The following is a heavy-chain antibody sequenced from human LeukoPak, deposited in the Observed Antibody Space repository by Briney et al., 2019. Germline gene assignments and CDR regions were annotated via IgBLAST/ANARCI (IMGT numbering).Heavy chain of an antibody. V-gene: IGHV3-74*01. Sequence: GGPLRLSCAASGFTFSSYWMHWVRQAPGKGLVWVSRTNTDGSSTSYADSVKGRFTISRDNAKNTLYLQMNSLRAEDTAVYYCARNIRRALDAFDIWGQGTMVTVSS. CDR3: ARNIRRALDAFDI. CDR2: TNTDGSST. CDR1: GFTFSSYW. J-gene: IGHJ3*02. D-gene: IGHD3-10*01.